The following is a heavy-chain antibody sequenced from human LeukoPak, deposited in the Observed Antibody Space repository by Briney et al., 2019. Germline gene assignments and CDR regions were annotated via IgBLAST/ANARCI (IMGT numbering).Heavy chain of an antibody. CDR1: GGSFSGYY. CDR3: ARTSIAARRANAFDI. J-gene: IGHJ3*02. Sequence: TPSETLSLTCAVYGGSFSGYYWSWIRQPPGKGLEWIGEINHSGSTNYNPSLKSRVTISVDRSKNQFSLKLSSVTAADTAVYYCARTSIAARRANAFDIWGQGTMVTVSS. CDR2: INHSGST. D-gene: IGHD6-6*01. V-gene: IGHV4-34*01.